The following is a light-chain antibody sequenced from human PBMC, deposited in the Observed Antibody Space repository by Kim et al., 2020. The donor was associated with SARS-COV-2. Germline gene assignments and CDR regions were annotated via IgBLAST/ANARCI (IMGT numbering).Light chain of an antibody. CDR3: KKYNGTPWT. J-gene: IGKJ1*01. CDR2: AAS. Sequence: GSVGDIVTITCRASQGISHELAWYQQQPGQVPKLLIFAASALHSGVPSRFSGSRSGTDFTLTISSLQPEDVATYYCKKYNGTPWTFGQGTKVDIK. CDR1: QGISHE. V-gene: IGKV1-27*01.